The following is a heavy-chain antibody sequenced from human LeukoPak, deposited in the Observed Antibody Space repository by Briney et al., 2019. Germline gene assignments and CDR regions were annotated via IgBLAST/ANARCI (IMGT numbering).Heavy chain of an antibody. J-gene: IGHJ4*02. D-gene: IGHD4-17*01. Sequence: PGGSLRLSCAASGRSFSTYYMTWVRQAPGKGLEWVANIKEYGSVKFYVNSLKGRFAISRDNAKNSLYLQMNSLRAEDTGVYYCAGGGDDYEYWGPGTMVTVSS. V-gene: IGHV3-7*04. CDR1: GRSFSTYY. CDR3: AGGGDDYEY. CDR2: IKEYGSVK.